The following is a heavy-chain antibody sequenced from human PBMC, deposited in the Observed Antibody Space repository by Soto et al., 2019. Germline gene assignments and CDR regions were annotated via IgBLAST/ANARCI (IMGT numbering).Heavy chain of an antibody. CDR3: ARAYYGDSDDAFDI. CDR1: GGSISSSHW. CDR2: IYHSGST. D-gene: IGHD4-17*01. V-gene: IGHV4-4*02. Sequence: QVQLQESGPGLVKPSGTLSLTCAVSGGSISSSHWWSWVRHPPGKGLEWIGEIYHSGSTSYNPSLKSRVTISVDKSKNQFCLKLSSVTAADTAVYYSARAYYGDSDDAFDIWGQGTMVTVSS. J-gene: IGHJ3*02.